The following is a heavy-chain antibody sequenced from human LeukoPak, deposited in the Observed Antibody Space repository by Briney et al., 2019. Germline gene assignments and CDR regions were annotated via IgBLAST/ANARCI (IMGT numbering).Heavy chain of an antibody. CDR3: ATTSTGDYYYYYMDV. J-gene: IGHJ6*03. V-gene: IGHV4-59*01. Sequence: SETLSLTCTVSGGSISSYYWSWIRQPPGKGLEWIGYIYYSGSTNYNPSLKSRVAISVDTSKNQFSLKLSSVTAADTAVYYCATTSTGDYYYYYMDVWGKGTTATVSS. D-gene: IGHD2-8*02. CDR1: GGSISSYY. CDR2: IYYSGST.